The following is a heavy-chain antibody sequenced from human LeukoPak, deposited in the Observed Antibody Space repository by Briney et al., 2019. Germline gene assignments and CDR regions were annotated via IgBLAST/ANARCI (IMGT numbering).Heavy chain of an antibody. CDR3: AKGSDSSGARGRILDY. D-gene: IGHD3-22*01. CDR1: GFTFSNYA. CDR2: ISGSGGST. J-gene: IGHJ4*02. Sequence: QSGGSLRLPCAASGFTFSNYAMSWVRQAPGKGLEWVSVISGSGGSTYYADSVKGRFTISRDNSKNTLYVQMNSLRAEDTAVYYCAKGSDSSGARGRILDYWGQGTLVTVSS. V-gene: IGHV3-23*01.